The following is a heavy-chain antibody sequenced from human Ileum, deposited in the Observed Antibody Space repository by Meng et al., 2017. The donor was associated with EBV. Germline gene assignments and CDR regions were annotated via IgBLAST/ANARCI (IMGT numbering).Heavy chain of an antibody. J-gene: IGHJ5*02. D-gene: IGHD4-23*01. CDR2: ISHTGTT. CDR3: ARYGTCGANSFYCFDP. Sequence: QGQVPQWGPGLLKPSETLCLTCGVYGGSFSNYYWTWIRQPPGKGLEWIGEISHTGTTKYNPSLKNRVTISLDTSNNQFSLNLNSVTAADTALYYCARYGTCGANSFYCFDPWGQGTLVTVSS. V-gene: IGHV4-34*01. CDR1: GGSFSNYY.